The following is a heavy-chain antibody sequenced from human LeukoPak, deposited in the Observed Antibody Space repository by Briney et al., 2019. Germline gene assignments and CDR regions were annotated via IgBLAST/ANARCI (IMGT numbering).Heavy chain of an antibody. Sequence: SETLSLTCAIYGGSFSDYYWSWIRQSPGKGLEWIGEINHSGSTNYNPSLKSRVTISVDTSKNQFSLKLNSVTAADTAVYYCASCSSTSWYAGDWFDPWGQGTLVTVSS. CDR2: INHSGST. CDR3: ASCSSTSWYAGDWFDP. CDR1: GGSFSDYY. V-gene: IGHV4-34*01. D-gene: IGHD2-2*01. J-gene: IGHJ5*02.